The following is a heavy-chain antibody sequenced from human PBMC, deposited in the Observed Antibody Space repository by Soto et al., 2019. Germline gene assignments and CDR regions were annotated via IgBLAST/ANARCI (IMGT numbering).Heavy chain of an antibody. J-gene: IGHJ5*02. CDR3: ARVGAARLRWFDP. Sequence: ASVKVSCKASGGTFSSYAISWVRQAPGQGLEWMGGIIPIFGSTSYAQKFQGRVTMTRDTSTSTVYMELSSLRSEDTAVYYCARVGAARLRWFDPWGQGTLVTVSS. D-gene: IGHD6-6*01. CDR1: GGTFSSYA. CDR2: IIPIFGST. V-gene: IGHV1-69*05.